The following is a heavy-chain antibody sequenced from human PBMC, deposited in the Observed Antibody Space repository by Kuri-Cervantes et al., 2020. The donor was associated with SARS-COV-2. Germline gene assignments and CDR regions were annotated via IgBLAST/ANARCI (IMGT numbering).Heavy chain of an antibody. V-gene: IGHV1-2*02. CDR3: ARDSGLAAAGLFDY. CDR2: TNPNSGGT. D-gene: IGHD6-13*01. Sequence: ASVKVSCKASGYAFTGYYMHWVRQAPGQGLEWMGWTNPNSGGTNYAQKFQGRVTMTRDTSISTAYMELSSLRSEDTAVYYCARDSGLAAAGLFDYWGQGTLVTVSS. J-gene: IGHJ4*02. CDR1: GYAFTGYY.